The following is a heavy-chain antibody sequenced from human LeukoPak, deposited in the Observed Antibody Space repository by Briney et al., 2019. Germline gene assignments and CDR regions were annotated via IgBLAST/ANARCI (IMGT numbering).Heavy chain of an antibody. CDR2: INPNSGGT. D-gene: IGHD3-22*01. J-gene: IGHJ4*02. Sequence: GASVKVSCKASGYTFTGYYMHWVRQAPGQGLEWMGWINPNSGGTNYAQKFQGRVTMTRDTSISTAYMELSRLRSDDTAVYYCAGSGDTYYYDSSGYYPPDYWGQGTLVTVSS. CDR3: AGSGDTYYYDSSGYYPPDY. CDR1: GYTFTGYY. V-gene: IGHV1-2*02.